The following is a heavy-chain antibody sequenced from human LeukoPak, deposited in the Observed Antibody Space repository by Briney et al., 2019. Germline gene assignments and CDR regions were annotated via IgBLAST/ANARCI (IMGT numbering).Heavy chain of an antibody. Sequence: SETLSLTCAVYGGSFSGYYWSWIRQPPGKGLEWVGEINHSGSTNYNPSLKSRVTISVDTSKNQFSLKVRSVTAADTAVYYCARGLSGTVVSRPDYWGQGTLVTVSS. CDR3: ARGLSGTVVSRPDY. J-gene: IGHJ4*02. V-gene: IGHV4-34*01. CDR1: GGSFSGYY. D-gene: IGHD4-23*01. CDR2: INHSGST.